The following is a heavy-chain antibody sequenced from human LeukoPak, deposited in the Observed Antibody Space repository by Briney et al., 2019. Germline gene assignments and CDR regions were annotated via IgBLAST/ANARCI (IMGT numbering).Heavy chain of an antibody. Sequence: GSLRLSCAASGFTFSSYWMSWVRQAPGKGLEWVANINGDESEKYYVDSVKARFTISRDNAKNSLYLQMNSLRVDDTAIYYCSRGEGDDYWGQGTLVTVSS. CDR1: GFTFSSYW. CDR2: INGDESEK. J-gene: IGHJ4*02. D-gene: IGHD3-10*01. V-gene: IGHV3-7*01. CDR3: SRGEGDDY.